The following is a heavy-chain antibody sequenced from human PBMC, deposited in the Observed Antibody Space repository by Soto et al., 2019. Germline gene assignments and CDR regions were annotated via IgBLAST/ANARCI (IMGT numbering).Heavy chain of an antibody. Sequence: QVQLVQSGAEVKKPGASVKVSCKASGYTFTSYDINWVRQATGQGLEWMGWMNPNSGNTGYAQKFQGRVTSTRNTSIRTAYMELGSLRSEDTAGFYCAREVGARRLDYWGQGTLVTVSS. J-gene: IGHJ4*02. D-gene: IGHD1-26*01. CDR1: GYTFTSYD. CDR2: MNPNSGNT. CDR3: AREVGARRLDY. V-gene: IGHV1-8*01.